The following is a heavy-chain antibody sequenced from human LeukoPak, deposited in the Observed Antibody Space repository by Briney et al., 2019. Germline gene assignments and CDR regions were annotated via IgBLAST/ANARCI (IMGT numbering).Heavy chain of an antibody. Sequence: PGGSLRLSCVVSGVTFSQSWMHWVRQAPGKGLEWVSIIHSGGTTYYADSVKGRFTTSRDNFKNTLNLQMNSLRAEDTAVYYCARGRGADWGQGTLVTVSS. CDR1: GVTFSQSW. D-gene: IGHD4/OR15-4a*01. V-gene: IGHV3-53*01. J-gene: IGHJ4*02. CDR3: ARGRGAD. CDR2: IHSGGTT.